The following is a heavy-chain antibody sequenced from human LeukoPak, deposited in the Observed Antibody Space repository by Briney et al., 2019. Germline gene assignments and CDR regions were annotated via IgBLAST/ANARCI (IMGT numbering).Heavy chain of an antibody. CDR3: ASIPIRGDITGY. CDR2: IYHSGST. J-gene: IGHJ4*02. Sequence: SETLSLTCTVSGGSISSYYWSWIRQPPGKGLEWIGYIYHSGSTYYNPSLKSRVTISVDRSKNQFSLKLSSVTAADTAVYYCASIPIRGDITGYWGQGTLVTVSS. CDR1: GGSISSYY. V-gene: IGHV4-59*12. D-gene: IGHD3-10*01.